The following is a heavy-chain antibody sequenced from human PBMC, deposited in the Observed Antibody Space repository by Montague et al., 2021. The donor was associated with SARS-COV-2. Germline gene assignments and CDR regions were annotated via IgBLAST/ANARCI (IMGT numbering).Heavy chain of an antibody. CDR3: ARGGSWLYYFDY. Sequence: CAISGDSDAIDSAACNSVGQSPSRDFRWLGGTYYRSKWYNDYAVSVKSRITINPDTSKNQFSLQLNSVTPEDTAVYYCARGGSWLYYFDYWGQGTLVTVSS. CDR1: GDSDAIDSAA. CDR2: TYYRSKWYN. V-gene: IGHV6-1*01. J-gene: IGHJ4*02. D-gene: IGHD6-13*01.